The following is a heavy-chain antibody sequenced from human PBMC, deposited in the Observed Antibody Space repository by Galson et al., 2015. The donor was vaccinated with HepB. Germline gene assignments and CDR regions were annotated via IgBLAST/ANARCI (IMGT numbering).Heavy chain of an antibody. D-gene: IGHD5-24*01. Sequence: SLRLSCAASGFTFSSYAMSWVRQAPGKGLEWVSGISRDGGATYYADSVKGRFTISRDNSKNTLYLQMNSLGAEDTALYYCAKDGIKGTDGYDHWGQGTLVTVSS. CDR1: GFTFSSYA. V-gene: IGHV3-23*01. CDR3: AKDGIKGTDGYDH. CDR2: ISRDGGAT. J-gene: IGHJ5*02.